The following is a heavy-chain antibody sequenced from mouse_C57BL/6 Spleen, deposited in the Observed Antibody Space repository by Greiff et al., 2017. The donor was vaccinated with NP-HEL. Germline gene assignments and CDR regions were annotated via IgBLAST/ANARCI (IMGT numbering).Heavy chain of an antibody. J-gene: IGHJ2*01. D-gene: IGHD1-1*01. CDR1: GYSFTGYF. CDR2: INPYNGDT. CDR3: AREGLYYGSTFDY. V-gene: IGHV1-20*01. Sequence: EVQLVESGPELVKPGDSVKISCKASGYSFTGYFMNWVMQSHGKSLEWIGRINPYNGDTFYNQKFKGKATLTVDKSSSTAHMELRSLTSEDSAVYYCAREGLYYGSTFDYWGQGTTLTVSS.